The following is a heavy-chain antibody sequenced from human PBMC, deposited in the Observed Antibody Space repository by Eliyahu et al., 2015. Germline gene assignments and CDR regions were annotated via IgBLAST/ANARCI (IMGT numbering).Heavy chain of an antibody. V-gene: IGHV2-5*02. CDR2: IYWDDDK. J-gene: IGHJ4*02. D-gene: IGHD5-18*01. CDR3: THVDGGNGYAYN. CDR1: GFSLSSNRAV. Sequence: QITLKESGPTLVKPTQTLTLTCTXSGFSLSSNRAVVGWIRQPPGKALEWLAVIYWDDDKRYSTSMKNRLTITKDTSKNQVVLTMTNVDPVDTATYYCTHVDGGNGYAYNWGPGTLVTVSS.